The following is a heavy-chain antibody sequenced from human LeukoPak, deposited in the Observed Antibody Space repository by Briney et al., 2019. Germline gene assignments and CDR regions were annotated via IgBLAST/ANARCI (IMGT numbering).Heavy chain of an antibody. J-gene: IGHJ3*02. V-gene: IGHV1-2*02. D-gene: IGHD5-18*01. CDR2: INPNSGGT. CDR1: GYTFTGYY. Sequence: ASVKVSCKASGYTFTGYYMHWVRQAPGQGLEWMGWINPNSGGTNYAQKFQGRVTMTRDTSISTAYMELSRLRSDDTAVYYCARSRGYSYGMKDAFDIWGQGTMVTVSS. CDR3: ARSRGYSYGMKDAFDI.